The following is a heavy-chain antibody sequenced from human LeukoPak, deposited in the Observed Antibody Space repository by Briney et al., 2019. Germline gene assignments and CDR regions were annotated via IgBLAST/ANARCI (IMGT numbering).Heavy chain of an antibody. J-gene: IGHJ1*01. CDR1: GGTFSIYA. V-gene: IGHV1-69*05. CDR3: ALQGERWELLRAYFQH. D-gene: IGHD1-26*01. CDR2: TIPIFGTA. Sequence: SVKVSCTASGGTFSIYAISWVRQAPGQGLEWMGGTIPIFGTANYAQKFQGRVTITTDESTSTAYMELSSLRSEDTAVYYCALQGERWELLRAYFQHWGQGTLVTVSS.